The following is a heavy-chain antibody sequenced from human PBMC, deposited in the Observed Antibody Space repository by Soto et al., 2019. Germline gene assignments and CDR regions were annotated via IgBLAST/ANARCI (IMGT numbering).Heavy chain of an antibody. D-gene: IGHD3-3*01. V-gene: IGHV4-59*01. CDR3: ARAAPLRGYDFWSGYREPDVFDI. CDR1: GGSISSYY. Sequence: SETLSLTCTVSGGSISSYYWSWIRQPPGKGLEWIGYIYYSGSTNYNPSLKSRVTISVDTSKNQFSLKLSSVTAADTAVYYCARAAPLRGYDFWSGYREPDVFDIWGQGTMVTVSS. CDR2: IYYSGST. J-gene: IGHJ3*02.